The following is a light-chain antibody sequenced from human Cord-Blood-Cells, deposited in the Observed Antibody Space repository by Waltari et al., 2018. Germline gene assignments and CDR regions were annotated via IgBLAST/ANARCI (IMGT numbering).Light chain of an antibody. CDR2: EDN. V-gene: IGLV6-57*01. J-gene: IGLJ3*02. Sequence: NFMLTQPHSVSESPGKTVTISCTRSSGSIARNYVQWYHQRPGSSPTTVIYEDNQRPAGVPDRFSGSIDSSSNSASLTISGLKTEDEADYYCQSYDSSNQVFGGGTKLTVL. CDR1: SGSIARNY. CDR3: QSYDSSNQV.